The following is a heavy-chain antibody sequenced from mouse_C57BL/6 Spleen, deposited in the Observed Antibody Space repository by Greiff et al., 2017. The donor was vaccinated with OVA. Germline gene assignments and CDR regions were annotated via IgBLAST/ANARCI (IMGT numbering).Heavy chain of an antibody. CDR1: GYAFSSYW. CDR3: ARRYGSSYGYFDV. Sequence: QVQLKESGAELVKPGASVKISCKASGYAFSSYWMNWVKQRPGKGLEWIGQIYPGDGDTNYNGKFKGKATLTADKSSSPAYMQLSSLTSEDSAVYFCARRYGSSYGYFDVWGTGTTVTVSS. V-gene: IGHV1-80*01. CDR2: IYPGDGDT. D-gene: IGHD1-1*01. J-gene: IGHJ1*03.